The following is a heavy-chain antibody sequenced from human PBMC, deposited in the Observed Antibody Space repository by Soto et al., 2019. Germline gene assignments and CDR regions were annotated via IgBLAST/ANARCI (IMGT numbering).Heavy chain of an antibody. J-gene: IGHJ4*02. CDR3: ARADYYDSSGFYYDC. CDR1: GYIFTNHY. V-gene: IGHV1-46*01. D-gene: IGHD3-22*01. CDR2: INPSGGST. Sequence: QVQLVHSGAEVKKPGASVKVSCKASGYIFTNHYIHWVRQAPGQGLEWMGIINPSGGSTNYLQKFQGRITMTRATSTSTVYMELSSLRSEDTAVYFCARADYYDSSGFYYDCWGQGTLVTVSS.